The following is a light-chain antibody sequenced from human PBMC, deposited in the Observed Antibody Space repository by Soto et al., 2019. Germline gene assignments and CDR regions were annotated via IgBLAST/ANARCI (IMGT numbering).Light chain of an antibody. J-gene: IGKJ2*01. CDR3: QQGHNWPLT. V-gene: IGKV3-15*01. CDR2: GAS. CDR1: QSINSE. Sequence: EIVMTQSPATLSLSPGERAALSCRASQSINSELAWYQQKPGQPPRLLIYGASTRATGVPARFTGSESGSEFTLTISGLQSEDFAFYYGQQGHNWPLTFGQGTRLEI.